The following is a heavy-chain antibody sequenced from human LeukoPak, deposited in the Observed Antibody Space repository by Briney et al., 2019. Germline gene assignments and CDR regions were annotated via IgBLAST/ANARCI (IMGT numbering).Heavy chain of an antibody. V-gene: IGHV4-59*01. D-gene: IGHD3-10*01. Sequence: SETLSLTCTVSGGSISPYFWSWIRQPPGKGLEWIGYISYTGHTNYNPSLKSRVTISIDTSKNHFSLQLTSVTAADTAVYFCARDDYRGVTNFDPWGQGTLVTISS. CDR2: ISYTGHT. CDR3: ARDDYRGVTNFDP. CDR1: GGSISPYF. J-gene: IGHJ5*02.